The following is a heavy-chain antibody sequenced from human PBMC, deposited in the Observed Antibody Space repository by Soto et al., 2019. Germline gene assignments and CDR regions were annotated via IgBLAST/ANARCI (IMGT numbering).Heavy chain of an antibody. Sequence: ASVKVSCKASGYTFTSYDINWVRQATGQGLEWMGWMNPNSGNTGYAQKFQGRVTMTRNTSISTAYMELSSLRSEDTAVYYCARLRMTTVTTWGYYMDVWGKATTVTVSS. J-gene: IGHJ6*03. V-gene: IGHV1-8*01. CDR1: GYTFTSYD. CDR2: MNPNSGNT. CDR3: ARLRMTTVTTWGYYMDV. D-gene: IGHD4-17*01.